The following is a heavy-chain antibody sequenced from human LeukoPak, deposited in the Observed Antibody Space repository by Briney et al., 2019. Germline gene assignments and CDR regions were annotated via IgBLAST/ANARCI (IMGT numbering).Heavy chain of an antibody. V-gene: IGHV4-4*07. CDR3: ASVNYDSSGYDY. CDR2: MCAS. CDR1: GGSISNYY. D-gene: IGHD3-22*01. Sequence: SETLSLTCTVSGGSISNYYWSCIRQPAEKGLQCIGHMCASPSLKSRVTMSIDTSKNQFSLKLSSVTAADTAVYYCASVNYDSSGYDYWGQGTLVTVSS. J-gene: IGHJ4*02.